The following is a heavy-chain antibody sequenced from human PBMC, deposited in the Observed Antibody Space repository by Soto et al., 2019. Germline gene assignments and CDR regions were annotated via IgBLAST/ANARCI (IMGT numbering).Heavy chain of an antibody. V-gene: IGHV4-31*03. CDR1: GGSISSGGYY. CDR2: IYYSGST. Sequence: SETLSLTCTVSGGSISSGGYYWSWIRQHPGKGLEWIGYIYYSGSTYYNPSLKSRVTISVDTSKNQFSLKLSSVTAADTSVYYCARDAGTYSSIWGQGTMVTVSS. D-gene: IGHD5-18*01. J-gene: IGHJ3*02. CDR3: ARDAGTYSSI.